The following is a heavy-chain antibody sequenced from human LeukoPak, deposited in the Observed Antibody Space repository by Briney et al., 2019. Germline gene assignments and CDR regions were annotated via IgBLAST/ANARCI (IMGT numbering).Heavy chain of an antibody. D-gene: IGHD3-10*01. V-gene: IGHV1-2*02. CDR2: INPNSGGT. J-gene: IGHJ5*02. CDR3: ARYLYYYGSGSYSWFDP. CDR1: GYTFTGYY. Sequence: GASVKVPCKASGYTFTGYYMHWVRQAPGQGLEWMGWINPNSGGTNYAQKFQGRVTMTRDTSIRTAYMELSRLRSDDTAVYYCARYLYYYGSGSYSWFDPWGQGTLVTVSS.